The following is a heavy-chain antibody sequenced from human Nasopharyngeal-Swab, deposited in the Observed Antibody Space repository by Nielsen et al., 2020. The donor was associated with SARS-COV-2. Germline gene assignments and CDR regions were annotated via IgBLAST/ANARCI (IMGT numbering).Heavy chain of an antibody. CDR1: GFTFSSYG. V-gene: IGHV3-30*18. J-gene: IGHJ4*02. Sequence: GESLKISCAASGFTFSSYGMHWVRQAPGKGLEWVAVISYDGSNKYYADSVKGRFTISRDNSKNTLYLQMNSLRAEDTAVYYCAKDRYHDFWSGYYTKDYWGQGTLVTVSS. CDR2: ISYDGSNK. CDR3: AKDRYHDFWSGYYTKDY. D-gene: IGHD3-3*01.